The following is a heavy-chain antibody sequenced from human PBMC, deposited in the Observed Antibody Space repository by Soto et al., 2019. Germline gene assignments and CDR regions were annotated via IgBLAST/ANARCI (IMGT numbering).Heavy chain of an antibody. Sequence: SETLSLTCTVSGGYISPYYWSWIRQPPGKGLEWIGYIFYSGNSNYNPSLRSRVTISVDTSKNQFSLKLSSVTAADTAVYYCARERGSNANGNWFDPWGQGTLVT. D-gene: IGHD2-15*01. V-gene: IGHV4-59*01. CDR2: IFYSGNS. CDR1: GGYISPYY. J-gene: IGHJ5*02. CDR3: ARERGSNANGNWFDP.